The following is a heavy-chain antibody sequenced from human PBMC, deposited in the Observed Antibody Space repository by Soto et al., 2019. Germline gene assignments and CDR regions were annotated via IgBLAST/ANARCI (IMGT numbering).Heavy chain of an antibody. CDR3: ARDFDILTGYSY. V-gene: IGHV3-20*04. D-gene: IGHD3-9*01. CDR1: GFTFGDYG. CDR2: INWNGGST. J-gene: IGHJ4*02. Sequence: GGSLRLSCAASGFTFGDYGMSWGRQAPGKGLEWVSGINWNGGSTGYADSVKGRFTISRDNAKNSLYLQMNSLRAEDTALYYCARDFDILTGYSYWFQGTQFTVSS.